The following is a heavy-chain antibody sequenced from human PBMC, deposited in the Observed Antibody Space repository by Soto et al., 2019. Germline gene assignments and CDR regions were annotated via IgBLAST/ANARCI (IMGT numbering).Heavy chain of an antibody. CDR3: ARDTATNYDILTGPGDY. J-gene: IGHJ4*02. CDR1: GYTFTGYY. V-gene: IGHV1-2*02. Sequence: ASVKVSFKASGYTFTGYYMHWVRQAPGQGLEWMGWINPNSGGTNYAQKFQGRVTMTRDTSISTAYMELSRLRSDDTAVYYCARDTATNYDILTGPGDYWGQGTLVTVSS. D-gene: IGHD3-9*01. CDR2: INPNSGGT.